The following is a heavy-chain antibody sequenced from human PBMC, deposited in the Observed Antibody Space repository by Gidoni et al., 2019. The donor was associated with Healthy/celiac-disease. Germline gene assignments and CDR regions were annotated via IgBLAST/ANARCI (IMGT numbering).Heavy chain of an antibody. V-gene: IGHV4-31*03. CDR2: IYYSGST. J-gene: IGHJ6*01. CDR3: ARDHGGYDFWSGYLTKTHPFYYYYYGMDV. Sequence: QVQLQESGPGLVKPSQTLSLTCTVSGGSISRGGYYWSWIRQPPGKGLEWIGYIYYSGSTYNTPSVKMRVTISVDTSKNQFSLKLSSVTAAATAVYYGARDHGGYDFWSGYLTKTHPFYYYYYGMDVWGHGTTVTVSS. D-gene: IGHD3-3*01. CDR1: GGSISRGGYY.